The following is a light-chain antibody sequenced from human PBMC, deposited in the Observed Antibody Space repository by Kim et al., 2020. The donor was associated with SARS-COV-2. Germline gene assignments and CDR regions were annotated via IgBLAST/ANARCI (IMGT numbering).Light chain of an antibody. CDR1: SGNTRDA. J-gene: IGLJ3*02. CDR3: QTWGTGIRV. CDR2: LNGDGSH. Sequence: AAVKRTYTRSSGNTRDAMAWHQQQPGKGPRYLMKLNGDGSHSKGDGIPDRFSGSSSGAERYLTISSLQSEDEADYYCQTWGTGIRVFGGGTQLTVL. V-gene: IGLV4-69*01.